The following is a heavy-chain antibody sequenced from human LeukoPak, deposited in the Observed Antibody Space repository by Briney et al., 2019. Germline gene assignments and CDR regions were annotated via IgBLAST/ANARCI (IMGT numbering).Heavy chain of an antibody. CDR3: ARRGSSGYYYPSGYYYGMDV. V-gene: IGHV4-59*01. Sequence: SETLSLTCTVSGGSISSYYWSWIRQPPDKGLEWIGYIYYSGSTNYNPSLKSRVTISVDTSKNQFSLKLSSVTAADTAVYYCARRGSSGYYYPSGYYYGMDVWGQGTTVTVSS. D-gene: IGHD3-22*01. J-gene: IGHJ6*02. CDR2: IYYSGST. CDR1: GGSISSYY.